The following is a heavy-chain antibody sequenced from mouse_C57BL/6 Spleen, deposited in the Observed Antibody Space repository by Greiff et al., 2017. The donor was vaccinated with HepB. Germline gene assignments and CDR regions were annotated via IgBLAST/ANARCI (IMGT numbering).Heavy chain of an antibody. Sequence: LQESGPELVKPGASVKISCKASGYAFSSSWMNWVKQRPGKGLEWIGRIYPGDGDTNYNGKFKGKATLTADKSSSTAYMQLSSLTSEDSAVYFCASTVVAHYYAMDYWGQGTSVTVSS. CDR2: IYPGDGDT. V-gene: IGHV1-82*01. J-gene: IGHJ4*01. CDR3: ASTVVAHYYAMDY. D-gene: IGHD1-1*01. CDR1: GYAFSSSW.